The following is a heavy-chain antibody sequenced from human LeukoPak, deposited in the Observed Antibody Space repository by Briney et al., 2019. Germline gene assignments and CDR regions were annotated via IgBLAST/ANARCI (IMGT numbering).Heavy chain of an antibody. CDR2: IYYSGST. CDR1: GGSISSGGYY. D-gene: IGHD2-21*02. Sequence: SQTLSLTCTVSGGSISSGGYYWSWIRQHPGKGLEWIGYIYYSGSTYYNPSLKSRVTISVDTSKNQFSLKLSSVTAADTAVYYCARESYCGGDCYRNAFDIWGQGTMVTVSS. J-gene: IGHJ3*02. V-gene: IGHV4-31*03. CDR3: ARESYCGGDCYRNAFDI.